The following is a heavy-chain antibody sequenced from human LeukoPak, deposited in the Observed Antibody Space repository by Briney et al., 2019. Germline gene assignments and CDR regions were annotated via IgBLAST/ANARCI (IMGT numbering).Heavy chain of an antibody. Sequence: PSETLSLTCTVSGGSISSYYWSWIRQPPEKGLEWIGYIYYSRTTNYNPSLKSRVTMSVDTSKNQFSLKLSSVTAADTAVYYCAARYCTSSSCHSNFDYWGQGTLVTVSS. CDR3: AARYCTSSSCHSNFDY. CDR1: GGSISSYY. J-gene: IGHJ4*02. CDR2: IYYSRTT. V-gene: IGHV4-59*08. D-gene: IGHD2-2*01.